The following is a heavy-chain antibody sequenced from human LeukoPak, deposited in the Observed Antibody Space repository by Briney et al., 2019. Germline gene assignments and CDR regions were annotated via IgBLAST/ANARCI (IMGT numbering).Heavy chain of an antibody. J-gene: IGHJ6*03. V-gene: IGHV1-46*01. CDR1: GYTFTSYY. D-gene: IGHD2-2*02. Sequence: ASVKVSCKASGYTFTSYYMHWVRQAPGQGLEWMGIINPSGGSTSYAQKFQGRVTMTRNTSISTAYMELSSLRSEDTAVYYCARGHCSSTSCHNYYYYMDVWGKGTTVTISS. CDR3: ARGHCSSTSCHNYYYYMDV. CDR2: INPSGGST.